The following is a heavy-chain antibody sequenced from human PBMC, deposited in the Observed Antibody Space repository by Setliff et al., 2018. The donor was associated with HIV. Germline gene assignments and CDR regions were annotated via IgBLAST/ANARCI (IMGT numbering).Heavy chain of an antibody. CDR2: IKQDGSEK. V-gene: IGHV3-7*01. J-gene: IGHJ6*03. D-gene: IGHD3-22*01. CDR1: GFTFSSYW. CDR3: AINYYDSSGFAFDIWGVIISYMDV. Sequence: LSCAASGFTFSSYWMSWVRQAPGKGLEWVANIKQDGSEKYYVDSVKGRFTISRDNADNSLYLRMNSLRADDTALYYCAINYYDSSGFAFDIWGVIISYMDVWGKGTTVTVSS.